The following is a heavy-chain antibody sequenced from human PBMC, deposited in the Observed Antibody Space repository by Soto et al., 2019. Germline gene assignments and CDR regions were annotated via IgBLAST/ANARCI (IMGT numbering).Heavy chain of an antibody. V-gene: IGHV4-39*01. Sequence: QLQLQESGPGLVKPSETLSLTCTVSGGSISSSSYYWGWIRQPPGKGLEWIGSISYSGSTYYNPSLKSRVTLSVDTSKNQCSLKLSSVTAADTAVYYCARVFGEGDIDYWGQGTLVTVSS. D-gene: IGHD3-10*02. J-gene: IGHJ4*02. CDR3: ARVFGEGDIDY. CDR1: GGSISSSSYY. CDR2: ISYSGST.